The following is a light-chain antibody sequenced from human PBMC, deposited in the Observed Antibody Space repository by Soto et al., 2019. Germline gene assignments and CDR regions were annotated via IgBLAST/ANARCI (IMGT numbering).Light chain of an antibody. J-gene: IGKJ1*01. V-gene: IGKV3-15*01. CDR2: AAS. Sequence: EIVMTQSPATLSVSPGERATLSCRASQSVSNNLDWYQKKPGKAPRLLIYAASTRATGIPARFSGSGSGTEFTLTISSLQSEDFAVYYCQQYNNWRTFGQGTKVEIK. CDR3: QQYNNWRT. CDR1: QSVSNN.